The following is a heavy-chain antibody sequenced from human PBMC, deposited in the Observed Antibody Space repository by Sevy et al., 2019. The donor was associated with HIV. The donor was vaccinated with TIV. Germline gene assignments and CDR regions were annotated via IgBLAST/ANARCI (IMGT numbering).Heavy chain of an antibody. D-gene: IGHD4-17*01. V-gene: IGHV3-66*01. CDR1: GFTVSSNY. J-gene: IGHJ6*02. Sequence: GGSLRLSCAASGFTVSSNYMSWVRQAPGKGLEWVSVIYSGGSTYYEGSVKDRFSISRDNSKNTLYLQMSSLRAEDTAVYDCARDSPMTTVVTVGYYGMDVWGQGTTVTVSS. CDR3: ARDSPMTTVVTVGYYGMDV. CDR2: IYSGGST.